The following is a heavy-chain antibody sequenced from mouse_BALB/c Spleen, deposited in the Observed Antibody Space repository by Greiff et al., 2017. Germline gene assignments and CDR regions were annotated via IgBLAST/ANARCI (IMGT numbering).Heavy chain of an antibody. Sequence: QVQLKQPGAELVKPGASVKLSCKASGYTFTSYWMHWVKQRPGQGLEWIGEIDPSDSYTNYNQKFKGKATLTVDKSSSTAYMQLSSLTSEDSAVYYCARRHYYGSSYWYFDVWGAGTTVTVSS. D-gene: IGHD1-1*01. CDR1: GYTFTSYW. CDR2: IDPSDSYT. CDR3: ARRHYYGSSYWYFDV. V-gene: IGHV1-69*02. J-gene: IGHJ1*01.